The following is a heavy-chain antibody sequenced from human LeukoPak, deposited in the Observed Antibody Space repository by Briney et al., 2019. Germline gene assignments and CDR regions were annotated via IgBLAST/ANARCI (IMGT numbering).Heavy chain of an antibody. CDR2: ISGSGGST. CDR3: VKVVYSSSYQYYFDY. CDR1: GFTFSSYA. J-gene: IGHJ4*02. V-gene: IGHV3-23*01. D-gene: IGHD6-6*01. Sequence: PGGSLRLSCAASGFTFSSYAMSWVRQAPGKGLEWVSAISGSGGSTYYADSVKGRFTISRDNSKNTLYLQMNSLRAEDTAVYYCVKVVYSSSYQYYFDYWGQGTLVTVSS.